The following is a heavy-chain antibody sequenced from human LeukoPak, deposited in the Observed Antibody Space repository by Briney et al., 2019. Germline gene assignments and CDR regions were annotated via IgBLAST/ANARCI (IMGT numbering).Heavy chain of an antibody. J-gene: IGHJ4*02. Sequence: GESLKISCKGSGYSLSNYWIGWVRQMPGKGLEGMGIIYPGDSDTRYSPSFQGQVTISADKSISTAYLQWSSLKASDTAMYYCARREGGWYLDYWGQGTLVTVSS. CDR3: ARREGGWYLDY. CDR1: GYSLSNYW. CDR2: IYPGDSDT. V-gene: IGHV5-51*01. D-gene: IGHD6-19*01.